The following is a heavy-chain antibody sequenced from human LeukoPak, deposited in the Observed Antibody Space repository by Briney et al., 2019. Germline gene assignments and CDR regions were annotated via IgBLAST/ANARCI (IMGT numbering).Heavy chain of an antibody. J-gene: IGHJ3*02. D-gene: IGHD1-26*01. CDR2: IHYTGTT. CDR3: ATNRAGTYDRPFEI. V-gene: IGHV4-59*08. CDR1: GGSINKYY. Sequence: SETLSLTCTVSGGSINKYYWSWIRQTPGKGLEWIGDIHYTGTTKFNPSLKSRVTISVDTSKNQFSLELSSVTATDTAVYFCATNRAGTYDRPFEIWGQGTMVTVSS.